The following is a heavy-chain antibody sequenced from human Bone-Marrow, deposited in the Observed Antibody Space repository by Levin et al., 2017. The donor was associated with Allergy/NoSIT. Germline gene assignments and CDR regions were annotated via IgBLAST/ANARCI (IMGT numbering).Heavy chain of an antibody. D-gene: IGHD3-22*01. CDR2: VYRTGST. Sequence: SETLSLTCTVSGGSISSGLYWGWIRQPPGEGLEWIASVYRTGSTYYNWSLQSRVTISVDTSKNQISLRLRSVTAADTAVYYCARDKGYDSSGYYWFDPWGQGTLVTVSS. J-gene: IGHJ5*02. CDR3: ARDKGYDSSGYYWFDP. V-gene: IGHV4-38-2*02. CDR1: GGSISSGLY.